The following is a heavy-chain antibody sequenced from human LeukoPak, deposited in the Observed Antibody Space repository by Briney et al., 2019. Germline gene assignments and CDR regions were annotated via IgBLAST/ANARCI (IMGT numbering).Heavy chain of an antibody. V-gene: IGHV4-38-2*01. J-gene: IGHJ3*01. D-gene: IGHD3-22*01. CDR1: GYSISGGYY. CDR3: ARMGVSYYYDSGTYYPVAFDV. CDR2: IFHSGSI. Sequence: PSETLSLTCAVSGYSISGGYYWGWIRQSPGKGLEWIGTIFHSGSIYYNPSLKSRVTLSVDTSKNQFSLKLNSVTAADTAMYYCARMGVSYYYDSGTYYPVAFDVWGQGTMVTVSS.